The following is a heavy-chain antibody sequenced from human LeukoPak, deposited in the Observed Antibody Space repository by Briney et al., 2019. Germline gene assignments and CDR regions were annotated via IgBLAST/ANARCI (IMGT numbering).Heavy chain of an antibody. V-gene: IGHV4-59*01. Sequence: SETLSLTCTVSGGSISSYYWNWIRQPPGKGLEWIGYIYYSGSTNYNPSLKSRVTISVDTSKNQFSLKLSSVTAADTAVYYCARDSKNYYGSGSYYYYYYGMDVWGKGTTVTVSS. CDR3: ARDSKNYYGSGSYYYYYYGMDV. J-gene: IGHJ6*04. D-gene: IGHD3-10*01. CDR2: IYYSGST. CDR1: GGSISSYY.